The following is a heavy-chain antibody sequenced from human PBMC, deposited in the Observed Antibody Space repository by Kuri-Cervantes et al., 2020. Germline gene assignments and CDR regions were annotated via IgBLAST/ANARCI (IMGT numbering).Heavy chain of an antibody. J-gene: IGHJ6*03. CDR3: AKDGPAIVIYYYMDV. CDR1: GFTFSTYG. V-gene: IGHV3-30*02. Sequence: GGSLRLSCAVSGFTFSTYGMHWVRQAPGKGLEWVTFIRYNGSNQYYPDSVKGRFTISRDNSKNTLYLQMNSLIADDTAVYYCAKDGPAIVIYYYMDVWGKGTTVTVSS. CDR2: IRYNGSNQ. D-gene: IGHD5-18*01.